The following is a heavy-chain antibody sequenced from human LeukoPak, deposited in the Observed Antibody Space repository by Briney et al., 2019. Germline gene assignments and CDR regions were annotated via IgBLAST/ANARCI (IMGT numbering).Heavy chain of an antibody. J-gene: IGHJ3*02. CDR2: ISSSGST. CDR1: GDSNSNYY. V-gene: IGHV4-4*07. Sequence: SETLSLACTVSGDSNSNYYWNWIRQPAGKGLEWIGRISSSGSTNYNPSLKSRVTISVDTSKNQFSLKLSSVTAADTAVYFCARGPYSYDSSGAFDIWGQGTMVTVSS. CDR3: ARGPYSYDSSGAFDI. D-gene: IGHD3-22*01.